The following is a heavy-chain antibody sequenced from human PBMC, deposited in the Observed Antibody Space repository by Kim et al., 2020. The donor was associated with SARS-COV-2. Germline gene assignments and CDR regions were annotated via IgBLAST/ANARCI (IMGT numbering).Heavy chain of an antibody. Sequence: GGSLRLSCAASGFTFSSYAMSWVRQAPGKGLEWVSAISGSGGSTYYADSVKGRFTISRDNSKNTLYLQMNSLRAEDTAVYYCASSSMVRGERVNYYGMDVWGQGTTVTVSS. CDR2: ISGSGGST. CDR3: ASSSMVRGERVNYYGMDV. D-gene: IGHD3-10*01. V-gene: IGHV3-23*01. J-gene: IGHJ6*02. CDR1: GFTFSSYA.